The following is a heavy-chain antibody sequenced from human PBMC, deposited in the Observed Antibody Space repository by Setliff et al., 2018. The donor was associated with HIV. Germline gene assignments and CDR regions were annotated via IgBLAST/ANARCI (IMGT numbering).Heavy chain of an antibody. D-gene: IGHD6-6*01. V-gene: IGHV4-39*01. CDR3: VRMEATRPPRGLDY. CDR2: IYYNGDT. CDR1: GGSISSSSSY. J-gene: IGHJ4*02. Sequence: SETLSLTCTVSGGSISSSSSYWGWIRQPPGKGLEWIGSIYYNGDTQYNPSFKSRVIMSVDTSKNQFSLRLISVTAADTAVYYCVRMEATRPPRGLDYWGPGTLVTVSS.